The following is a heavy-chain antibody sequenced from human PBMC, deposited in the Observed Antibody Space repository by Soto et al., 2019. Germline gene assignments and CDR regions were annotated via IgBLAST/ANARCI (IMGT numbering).Heavy chain of an antibody. CDR3: ARDRRDSSGWYVFDY. CDR2: ISSSGSTI. V-gene: IGHV3-11*01. Sequence: PGGSLRLSCAASGFTFSDYYMSWIRQAPGKGLEWVSYISSSGSTIYYADSVKGRFTISRDNAKNSLYLQMNSLRAEDTAVYYCARDRRDSSGWYVFDYWGQGTLVTVSS. J-gene: IGHJ4*02. D-gene: IGHD6-19*01. CDR1: GFTFSDYY.